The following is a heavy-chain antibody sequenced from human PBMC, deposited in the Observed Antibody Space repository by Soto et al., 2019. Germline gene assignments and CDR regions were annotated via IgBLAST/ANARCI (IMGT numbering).Heavy chain of an antibody. CDR3: ARVGEDDY. J-gene: IGHJ4*02. Sequence: GGSLRLSCASSGFTFISYAMHWVRQAPGKGLEWVAVISYDGSNKYYADSVKGRFTISRDNSKSTLYLQMNSLRAEDTAVYYCARVGEDDYWGQGTLVTVSS. CDR1: GFTFISYA. V-gene: IGHV3-30-3*01. CDR2: ISYDGSNK.